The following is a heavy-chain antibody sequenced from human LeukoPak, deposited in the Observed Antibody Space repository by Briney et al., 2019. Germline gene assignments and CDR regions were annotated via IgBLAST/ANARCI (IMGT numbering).Heavy chain of an antibody. V-gene: IGHV1-69*04. D-gene: IGHD6-19*01. J-gene: IGHJ4*02. CDR2: IIPILGIA. CDR3: ARWIAVAGTTFDY. CDR1: GGTFSSYA. Sequence: SVKVSCKASGGTFSSYAISWVRQAPGQGLEWMGRIIPILGIANYAQKFQGRVTITADKSTSTAYMWLSSLRSEDTAVYYCARWIAVAGTTFDYWGQGTLVTVSS.